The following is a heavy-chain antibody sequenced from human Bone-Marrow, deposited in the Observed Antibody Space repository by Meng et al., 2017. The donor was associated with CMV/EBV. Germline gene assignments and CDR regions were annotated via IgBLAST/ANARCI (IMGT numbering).Heavy chain of an antibody. V-gene: IGHV4-34*13. CDR3: ARTIRASRAGWFDP. Sequence: GSLTRYSWTWTRQPPGKGLEWIGEINHRATTNYSPSLKSRVTMSVDTSKNHFSLSLTSVTAADTAVYYCARTIRASRAGWFDPWGQGTLVTVSS. J-gene: IGHJ5*02. CDR2: INHRATT. CDR1: GSLTRYS. D-gene: IGHD4/OR15-4a*01.